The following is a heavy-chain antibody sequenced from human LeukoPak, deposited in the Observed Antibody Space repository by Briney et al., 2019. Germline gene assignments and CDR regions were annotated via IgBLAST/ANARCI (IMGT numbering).Heavy chain of an antibody. D-gene: IGHD5-12*01. J-gene: IGHJ4*02. CDR3: AKGSGYDTDFDY. V-gene: IGHV3-23*01. CDR2: ISGSGDNT. CDR1: GFTFSPYV. Sequence: GGSLRLSCAASGFTFSPYVMSWVRQARGEGLEWVSGISGSGDNTYYADSVKGRFTISRDNSKNTLYLQMNSLRAEDTAVYYCAKGSGYDTDFDYWGQGTLVSVSS.